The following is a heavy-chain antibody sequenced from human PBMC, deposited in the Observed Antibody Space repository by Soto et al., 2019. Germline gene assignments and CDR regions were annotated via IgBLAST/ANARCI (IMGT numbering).Heavy chain of an antibody. D-gene: IGHD3-3*01. J-gene: IGHJ6*02. V-gene: IGHV3-15*07. CDR3: IVTVPQSLGGFWSGYYDYYYYYGMDV. CDR2: IKSKTDGGTT. CDR1: GFTFSNAW. Sequence: PGGSLRLSCAASGFTFSNAWMNWVRQAPGKGLEWVGRIKSKTDGGTTDYAAPVKGRFTISRDDSKNTLYLQMNSLKTEDTAVYYCIVTVPQSLGGFWSGYYDYYYYYGMDVWGQGTTVTVSS.